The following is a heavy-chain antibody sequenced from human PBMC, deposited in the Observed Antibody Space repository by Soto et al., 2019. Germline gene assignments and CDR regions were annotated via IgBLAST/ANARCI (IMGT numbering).Heavy chain of an antibody. Sequence: EVQLLESGGGLVQPGGSLRLSCAASGFTFSSYAMSWVRQAPGKGLEWVSAISGSGGSTYYADSVKGRFTISRENSKNTLYLQLNSLRAKDTAGYSCAPPPEVTFWGVIVKVYWGQGTLVTVSS. CDR3: APPPEVTFWGVIVKVY. CDR2: ISGSGGST. CDR1: GFTFSSYA. D-gene: IGHD3-16*02. J-gene: IGHJ4*02. V-gene: IGHV3-23*01.